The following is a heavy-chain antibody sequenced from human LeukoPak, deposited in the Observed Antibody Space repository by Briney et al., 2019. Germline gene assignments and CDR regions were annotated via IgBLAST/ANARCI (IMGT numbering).Heavy chain of an antibody. Sequence: SVKVSCKASGGTFSSYAISWVRQAPGQGLEWMGRIIPILGIANYAQKFQGRVTITADKSTSTAYMELSSLRSEDTAVYYCARTTYYYDSSGYIWYFDLWGRGTLVTVSS. D-gene: IGHD3-22*01. CDR2: IIPILGIA. CDR1: GGTFSSYA. J-gene: IGHJ2*01. V-gene: IGHV1-69*04. CDR3: ARTTYYYDSSGYIWYFDL.